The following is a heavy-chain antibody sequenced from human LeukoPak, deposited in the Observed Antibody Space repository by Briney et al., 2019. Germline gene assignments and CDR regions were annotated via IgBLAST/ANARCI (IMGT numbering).Heavy chain of an antibody. J-gene: IGHJ4*02. CDR2: IYTSGST. Sequence: SETLSLTCTVSGGSISSGSYYWSWIRQPAGKGLEWIGRIYTSGSTNYNPSLKSRVTISVDTSKNQFSLKLSSVTAADTAVYYCAKLRSGSYSTILFDYWGQGTLVTVSS. V-gene: IGHV4-61*02. D-gene: IGHD3-10*01. CDR3: AKLRSGSYSTILFDY. CDR1: GGSISSGSYY.